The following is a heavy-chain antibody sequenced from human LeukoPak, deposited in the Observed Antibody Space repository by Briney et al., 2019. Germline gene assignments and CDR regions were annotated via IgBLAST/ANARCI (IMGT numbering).Heavy chain of an antibody. V-gene: IGHV1-2*02. CDR1: GYTFTRYY. D-gene: IGHD2-2*01. CDR3: ARESACGTTNCLAPADWLDP. Sequence: GASVKLSCKASGYTFTRYYMHWVRQAPGQGLEWMGWISPNSGDTDIAQKFQGRVTMTRDTSIATSYMEVDSLTSDDTAVYYCARESACGTTNCLAPADWLDPWGQGTLVIVSS. CDR2: ISPNSGDT. J-gene: IGHJ5*02.